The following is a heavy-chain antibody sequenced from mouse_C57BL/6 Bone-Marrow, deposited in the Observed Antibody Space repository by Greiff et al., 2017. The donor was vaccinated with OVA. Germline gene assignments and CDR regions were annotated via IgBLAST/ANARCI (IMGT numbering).Heavy chain of an antibody. Sequence: QVTLKVSGAELVKPGASVKLSCKASGYTFTEYTIHWVKQRSGQGLEWIGWFYPGSGSIKYNEKFKDKATLTADKSSSTVYMELSRLTSEDSAVYFCARHEEVTLRFDYWGQGTTLTVSS. CDR3: ARHEEVTLRFDY. J-gene: IGHJ2*01. CDR2: FYPGSGSI. CDR1: GYTFTEYT. D-gene: IGHD2-5*01. V-gene: IGHV1-62-2*01.